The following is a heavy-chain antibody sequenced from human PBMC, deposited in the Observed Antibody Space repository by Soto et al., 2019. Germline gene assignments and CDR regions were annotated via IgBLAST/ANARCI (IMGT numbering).Heavy chain of an antibody. CDR3: ARGGVEAVNGPSSVLDF. Sequence: ASVKVSCKASGYTFTSYYMHWVRQAPGQGLEWKGIINPSGGSTSYAQKFQGRVTMTRDTSTSTVYMELSSLRSEDTAVYYFARGGVEAVNGPSSVLDFGAQGTRVPV. J-gene: IGHJ3*01. CDR1: GYTFTSYY. D-gene: IGHD1-26*01. V-gene: IGHV1-46*01. CDR2: INPSGGST.